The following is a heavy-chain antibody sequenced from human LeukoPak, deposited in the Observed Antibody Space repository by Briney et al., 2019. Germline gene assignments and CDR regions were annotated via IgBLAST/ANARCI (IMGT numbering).Heavy chain of an antibody. CDR3: AGLPRGEGYSFESWFDP. CDR1: GFTVSSSY. Sequence: AGGSLRLSCAASGFTVSSSYMIWVRQAPGTGLEWVSVIYSGGTTYYADSVKGRFTISRDNSKNALYLQMNSLRAEDTAVYYCAGLPRGEGYSFESWFDPWGQGALVPSPQ. D-gene: IGHD5-24*01. CDR2: IYSGGTT. J-gene: IGHJ5*02. V-gene: IGHV3-53*01.